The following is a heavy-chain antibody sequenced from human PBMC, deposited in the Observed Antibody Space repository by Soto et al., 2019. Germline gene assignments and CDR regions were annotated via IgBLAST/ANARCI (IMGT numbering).Heavy chain of an antibody. CDR2: IYYSGST. J-gene: IGHJ5*02. CDR3: ARWTGSGSYYRDHPHNWFDP. D-gene: IGHD3-10*01. CDR1: GGSISSSSYY. Sequence: PSETLSLTCXVSGGSISSSSYYWGWIRQPPGKGLEWIGSIYYSGSTYYNPSLKSRVTISVDTSKNQFSLKLSSVTAADTAVYYCARWTGSGSYYRDHPHNWFDPWGQGTLVTVSS. V-gene: IGHV4-39*01.